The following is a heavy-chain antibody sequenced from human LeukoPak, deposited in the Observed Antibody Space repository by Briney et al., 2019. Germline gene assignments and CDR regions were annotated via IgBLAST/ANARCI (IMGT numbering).Heavy chain of an antibody. CDR1: GFTFSSYA. J-gene: IGHJ6*02. CDR3: AKMVPPQWGHYYGMDV. D-gene: IGHD1-26*01. CDR2: ISGSGGST. Sequence: PGGSLRLSCAASGFTFSSYAMSWVRQAPGKGLEWVSAISGSGGSTYYADSVKGRFTISRDNSKNTLYLQMNSLRAEDTAVYYCAKMVPPQWGHYYGMDVWGQETTVTVSS. V-gene: IGHV3-23*01.